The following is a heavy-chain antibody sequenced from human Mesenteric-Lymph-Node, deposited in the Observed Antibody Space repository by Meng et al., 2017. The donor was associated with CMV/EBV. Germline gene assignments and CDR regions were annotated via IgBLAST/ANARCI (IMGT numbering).Heavy chain of an antibody. CDR3: ARHQRWLKSEGGFNY. V-gene: IGHV4-34*01. CDR1: GGSFSGYY. J-gene: IGHJ4*02. CDR2: INHSGST. Sequence: QVQRQQWVAGLLKPSETLSLTCAVYGGSFSGYYWSWIRQPPGKGLEWIGEINHSGSTNYNPSLKSRVTISVDTSKNQFSLKLSSVTAADTAVYYCARHQRWLKSEGGFNYWGQGTLVTVSS. D-gene: IGHD4-23*01.